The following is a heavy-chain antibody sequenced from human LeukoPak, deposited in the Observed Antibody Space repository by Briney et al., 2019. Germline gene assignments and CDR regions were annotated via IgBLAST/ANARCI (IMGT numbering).Heavy chain of an antibody. CDR3: AKAFDQVVVRPYNWFDP. Sequence: GGSLRLSCAASGFIFSNYVMTWVRQAPGKGLEWVSVITGSGGNTYYADSVKGRFTISRDNSKNTLYLQMNSLRAEDTAVYYCAKAFDQVVVRPYNWFDPWGQGTLVTVSS. V-gene: IGHV3-23*01. CDR2: ITGSGGNT. D-gene: IGHD3-22*01. CDR1: GFIFSNYV. J-gene: IGHJ5*02.